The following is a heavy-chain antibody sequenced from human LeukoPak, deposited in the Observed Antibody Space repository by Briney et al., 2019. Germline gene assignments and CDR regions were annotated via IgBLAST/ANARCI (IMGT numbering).Heavy chain of an antibody. V-gene: IGHV1-69*05. CDR3: ARAACSSTSCYGGATDYYNYMDV. CDR2: IIPIFGTA. CDR1: GGTFSSYA. Sequence: ASVKVSCTASGGTFSSYAISWVRQAPGQGLEWMGGIIPIFGTANYAQKFQGRVTITTDESTSTAYMELSSLRSEDTAVYYCARAACSSTSCYGGATDYYNYMDVWGKGTTVTVSS. D-gene: IGHD2-2*01. J-gene: IGHJ6*03.